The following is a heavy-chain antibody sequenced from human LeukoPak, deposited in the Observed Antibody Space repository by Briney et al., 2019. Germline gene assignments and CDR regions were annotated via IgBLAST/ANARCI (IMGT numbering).Heavy chain of an antibody. Sequence: GGSLRLSCAASGFTLSSYAMSRVRQAPGKGLEWVSAIGGSGGSTYYADSVKGRFTISRDNSKNTLYLQMNSPRAEDTAVYYCAKDVDTAMVGGAFDIWGQGTMVTVSS. CDR1: GFTLSSYA. V-gene: IGHV3-23*01. D-gene: IGHD5-18*01. CDR2: IGGSGGST. J-gene: IGHJ3*02. CDR3: AKDVDTAMVGGAFDI.